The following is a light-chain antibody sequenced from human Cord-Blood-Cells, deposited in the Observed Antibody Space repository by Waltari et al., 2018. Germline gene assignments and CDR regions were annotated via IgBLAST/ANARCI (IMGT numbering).Light chain of an antibody. CDR3: MQSIQLPLT. CDR1: QSVSSSY. J-gene: IGKJ4*01. CDR2: EVS. V-gene: IGKV2D-29*01. Sequence: EIVLTQSPGTLSLSPGERATLSCSASQSVSSSYLAWYLQKPGQPPQLMIYEVSNRFSGVPDRFSGSGSGTDFTLKISRVEAEDVGVYYCMQSIQLPLTFGGGTKVEIK.